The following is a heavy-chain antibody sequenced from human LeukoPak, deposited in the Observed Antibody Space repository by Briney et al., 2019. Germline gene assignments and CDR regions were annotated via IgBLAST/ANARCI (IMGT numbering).Heavy chain of an antibody. V-gene: IGHV3-23*01. D-gene: IGHD3-10*01. CDR2: ISGSGGST. Sequence: GGSLSLSCRASGFTFRSYAMSWVRQAPGKGREWVSAISGSGGSTYYADSVKGRFTISRDNSKNTLSLQMNSLRAEDTAVYYCATLWFGELGLYWGQGTLVSVSS. J-gene: IGHJ4*02. CDR1: GFTFRSYA. CDR3: ATLWFGELGLY.